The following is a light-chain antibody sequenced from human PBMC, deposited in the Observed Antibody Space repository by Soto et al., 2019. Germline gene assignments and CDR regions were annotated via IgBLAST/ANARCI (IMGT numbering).Light chain of an antibody. CDR1: QDISSN. CDR2: GAS. CDR3: EQYDNWPPT. J-gene: IGKJ1*01. V-gene: IGKV3-15*01. Sequence: EIVMTQSPTTLSVSPGERGTLSCRASQDISSNLARYHQKPGQTPRLLIHGASTRATGIPPRFSGTRPGTRFPLTIASLQSVDFAVYYCEQYDNWPPTYGQGNKVGIK.